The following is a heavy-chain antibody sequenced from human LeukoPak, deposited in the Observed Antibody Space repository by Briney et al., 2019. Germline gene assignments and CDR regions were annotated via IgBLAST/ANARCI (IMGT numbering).Heavy chain of an antibody. Sequence: SETLSLTCTVSGGSINSSSYYWGWIRQPPGKGLEWIGSIFYSGSSYYNPSLKSRVTISVDTSKNQFSLKLNSVTDAYTAVYYCARHQKHNSYYFDYWGQGTLVTVSS. V-gene: IGHV4-39*01. CDR3: ARHQKHNSYYFDY. CDR1: GGSINSSSYY. J-gene: IGHJ4*02. CDR2: IFYSGSS. D-gene: IGHD5-24*01.